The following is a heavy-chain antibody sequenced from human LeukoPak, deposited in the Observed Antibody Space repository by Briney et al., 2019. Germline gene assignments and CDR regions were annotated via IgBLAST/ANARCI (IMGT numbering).Heavy chain of an antibody. D-gene: IGHD5-18*01. CDR2: IYYSGST. CDR3: ATYSIYTAMVDY. J-gene: IGHJ4*02. V-gene: IGHV4-61*08. Sequence: SETLSLTCAVSGGSISRSGYSWSWIRQPPGKGLEWIGYIYYSGSTNYNPSLKSRVTISVDTSKNQFSLKLSSVTAADTAVYYCATYSIYTAMVDYWGQGTLVTVSS. CDR1: GGSISRSGYS.